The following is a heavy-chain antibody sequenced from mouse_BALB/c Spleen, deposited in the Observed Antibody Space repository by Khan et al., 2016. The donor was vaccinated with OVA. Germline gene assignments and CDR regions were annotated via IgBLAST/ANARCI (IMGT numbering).Heavy chain of an antibody. V-gene: IGHV9-3-1*01. CDR1: WYTFTNYG. CDR3: ARSNSYWYFDV. D-gene: IGHD4-1*02. Sequence: QIQLVQSGPELKKPGETVKISCKASWYTFTNYGMNWVKQAPGKGLKWMGWINTYSGEPTYADDFKGRSAFSLETSASTAYLQIKNLKNEDTATYFCARSNSYWYFDVWGAGTTVTVSS. J-gene: IGHJ1*01. CDR2: INTYSGEP.